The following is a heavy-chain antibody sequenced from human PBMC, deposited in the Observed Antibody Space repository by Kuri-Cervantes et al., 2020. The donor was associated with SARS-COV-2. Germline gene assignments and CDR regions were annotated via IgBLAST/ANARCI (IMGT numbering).Heavy chain of an antibody. CDR2: INHSGST. Sequence: ESLKISCAASGFTFSSYAMSWVRQAPGKGLEWIGEINHSGSTNYNPSLKSRVTISVDTSKNQFSLKLSSVTAADTAVYYCARGRQFWDIVVVVAARWFDPWGQGTLVTVSS. CDR3: ARGRQFWDIVVVVAARWFDP. J-gene: IGHJ5*02. CDR1: GFTFSSYA. V-gene: IGHV4-34*01. D-gene: IGHD2-15*01.